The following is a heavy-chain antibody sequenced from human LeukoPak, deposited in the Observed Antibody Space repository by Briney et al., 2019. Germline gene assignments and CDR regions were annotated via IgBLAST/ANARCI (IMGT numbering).Heavy chain of an antibody. D-gene: IGHD1-26*01. Sequence: GGSLRLSRAASGFTFSGSAIHWVRQSSGKGLEWVGQIDKKDKGYATATAYAASVKGRFTISRDDSINTAYLQMKSLKTEDTALYYCTRDSGTYNWFDPWGQGTLVTVSS. CDR1: GFTFSGSA. V-gene: IGHV3-73*01. CDR2: IDKKDKGYATAT. CDR3: TRDSGTYNWFDP. J-gene: IGHJ5*02.